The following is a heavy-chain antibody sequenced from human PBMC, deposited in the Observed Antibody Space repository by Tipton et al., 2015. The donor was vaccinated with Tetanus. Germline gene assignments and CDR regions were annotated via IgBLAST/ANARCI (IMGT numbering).Heavy chain of an antibody. V-gene: IGHV4-31*03. CDR3: ARDQARGARGWNYFDY. CDR1: GASVSGGTDY. J-gene: IGHJ4*02. CDR2: IYYSGST. Sequence: TLSLTCTVSGASVSGGTDYWTWIRQHPGKGLEWIGDIYYSGSTYYNPSLKSRVTISVDTSKNQFSLQLNSVTAADTAVYYCARDQARGARGWNYFDYWGQGTLATVSS. D-gene: IGHD1-26*01.